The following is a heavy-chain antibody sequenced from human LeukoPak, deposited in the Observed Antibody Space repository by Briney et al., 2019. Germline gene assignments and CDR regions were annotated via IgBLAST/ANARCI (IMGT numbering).Heavy chain of an antibody. CDR3: AKDHNLGGYVLFDN. Sequence: PGGSLRLSCAGSGFTFNNYAVSWVRQTPGKGLEWVSAISGRGDTTFYADAMKGRFTISRDNSQNTLYLQMNSLRAEDTAVYYCAKDHNLGGYVLFDNWGQGTLVTVSS. CDR2: ISGRGDTT. CDR1: GFTFNNYA. V-gene: IGHV3-23*01. J-gene: IGHJ4*02. D-gene: IGHD3-22*01.